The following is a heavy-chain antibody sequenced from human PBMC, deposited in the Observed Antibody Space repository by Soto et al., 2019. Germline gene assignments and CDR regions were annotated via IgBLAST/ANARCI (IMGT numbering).Heavy chain of an antibody. J-gene: IGHJ4*02. V-gene: IGHV3-11*06. CDR1: GFTFSDYY. D-gene: IGHD5-12*01. CDR2: ISSSSSYT. Sequence: GGSLRLSCAASGFTFSDYYMSWIRQAPGKGLEWVSYISSSSSYTNYADSVKGRFTIPRDNAKNSLYLQMNSLRAEDTAVYYCAREVATVVTPGYFDYWGQGTLVTVSS. CDR3: AREVATVVTPGYFDY.